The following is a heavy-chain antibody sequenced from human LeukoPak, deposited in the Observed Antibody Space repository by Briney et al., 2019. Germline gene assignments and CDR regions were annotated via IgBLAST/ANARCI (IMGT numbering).Heavy chain of an antibody. CDR2: INPNSGGT. D-gene: IGHD2-2*01. CDR3: ARVGYCSSTSCSGDY. V-gene: IGHV1-2*02. Sequence: ASVKVSCKASGYTFTGYYMHWVRQAPGQGLEWMGWINPNSGGTNYAQKFQGRGTMTRDTSISTAYMEVSRLRSDDTAVYYCARVGYCSSTSCSGDYWGQGTLVTVSS. CDR1: GYTFTGYY. J-gene: IGHJ4*02.